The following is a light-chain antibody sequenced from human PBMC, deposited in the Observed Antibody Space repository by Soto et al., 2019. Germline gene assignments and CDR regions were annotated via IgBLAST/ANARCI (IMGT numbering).Light chain of an antibody. CDR2: EVS. J-gene: IGLJ1*01. V-gene: IGLV2-23*02. CDR3: CSYAGSSTHV. CDR1: SSDVGSSNL. Sequence: LTQPASMSGSPGQSIAFSCTGTSSDVGSSNLVSWYQQHPGKAPKLLIYEVSKRPSGVSNRFSGSKSGNTASLTISGLQAEDEADYYCCSYAGSSTHVFGTGTKVTVL.